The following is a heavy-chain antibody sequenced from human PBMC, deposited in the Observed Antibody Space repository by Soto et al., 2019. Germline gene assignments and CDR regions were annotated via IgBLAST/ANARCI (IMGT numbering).Heavy chain of an antibody. CDR3: ASDQAVYGLDV. D-gene: IGHD6-25*01. J-gene: IGHJ6*02. CDR1: GFTFRSYG. Sequence: QVQLVESGGGVVQPGRSLRLSCAASGFTFRSYGMHWVHQAPGKGLEWVSVIWYDGTNKYYADSVKGRFTISRDNSKNTLYLQMNSLRVEDTAVYYCASDQAVYGLDVWGQGTTVTVSS. CDR2: IWYDGTNK. V-gene: IGHV3-33*01.